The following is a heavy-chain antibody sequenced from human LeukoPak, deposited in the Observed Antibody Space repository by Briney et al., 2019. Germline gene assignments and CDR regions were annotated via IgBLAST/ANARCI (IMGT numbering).Heavy chain of an antibody. D-gene: IGHD7-27*01. V-gene: IGHV6-1*01. Sequence: SQTLSLTCAIPGDSVSTNSAAWSWIRQSPSRGLEWLARTYYRSRWYNDYAVSVKSRITIKSDTSKNQFSLQLNSVTPEDTAVYYCARDRDLGNYYDGMVVWGQGTTVTVSS. J-gene: IGHJ6*02. CDR1: GDSVSTNSAA. CDR3: ARDRDLGNYYDGMVV. CDR2: TYYRSRWYN.